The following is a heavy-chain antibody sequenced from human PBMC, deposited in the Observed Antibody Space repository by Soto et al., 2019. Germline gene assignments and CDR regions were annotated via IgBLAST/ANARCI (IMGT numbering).Heavy chain of an antibody. CDR2: VYYSGGA. Sequence: PSETLSLTCTVSGGSISGYYWSWIRQPPGKGLEWIGNVYYSGGAKYNPSVKRRVSISVDTSKNQFSLNLSSVTAADTAVYYCTRDGDGRMTTNPYYYYGMDVWGPGMTVTVSS. CDR3: TRDGDGRMTTNPYYYYGMDV. D-gene: IGHD2-21*02. V-gene: IGHV4-59*01. CDR1: GGSISGYY. J-gene: IGHJ6*02.